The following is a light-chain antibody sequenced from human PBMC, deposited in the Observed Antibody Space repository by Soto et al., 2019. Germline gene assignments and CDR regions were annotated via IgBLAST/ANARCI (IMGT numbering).Light chain of an antibody. CDR1: QSISDY. J-gene: IGKJ2*01. V-gene: IGKV1-39*01. Sequence: DIQMTQSPSSLSAFVGDRVSITCRASQSISDYLNWYQQKVGKAPKLLIYAASTLQSGVPSRFSDSGSGTDFTLTISSLQPEDFATYYCQQTYTTPQTCGQGTKLEI. CDR3: QQTYTTPQT. CDR2: AAS.